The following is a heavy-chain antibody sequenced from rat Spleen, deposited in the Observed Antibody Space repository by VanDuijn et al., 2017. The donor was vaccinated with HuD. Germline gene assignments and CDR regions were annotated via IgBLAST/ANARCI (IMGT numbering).Heavy chain of an antibody. CDR2: IIYDGSST. J-gene: IGHJ4*01. V-gene: IGHV5-17*01. CDR1: GFTFSDYA. D-gene: IGHD4-3*01. CDR3: ARRPVRGGYVMDA. Sequence: EVQLVESGGGLVQPGRSLKLSCAASGFTFSDYAMAWVRQAPKKGLEWVATIIYDGSSTYYRDSVKGRFTISRDNAKSTLYLQMDSLRSEDTATSYCARRPVRGGYVMDAWGQGASVTVSS.